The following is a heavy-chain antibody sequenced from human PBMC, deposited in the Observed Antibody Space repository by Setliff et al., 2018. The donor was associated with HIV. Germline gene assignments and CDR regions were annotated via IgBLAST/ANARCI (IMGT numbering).Heavy chain of an antibody. V-gene: IGHV1-18*01. CDR3: ARDHCSSSGCYGGEYWFDP. J-gene: IGHJ5*02. Sequence: ASVKVSCKASGYTFPNYGITWVRQAPGQGLEWMGWISAYTANTNYAQNLQGRVTLTTDTSTSTAYMELSSLRSEDTAVYYCARDHCSSSGCYGGEYWFDPWGQGTLVTVSS. CDR1: GYTFPNYG. D-gene: IGHD2-2*01. CDR2: ISAYTANT.